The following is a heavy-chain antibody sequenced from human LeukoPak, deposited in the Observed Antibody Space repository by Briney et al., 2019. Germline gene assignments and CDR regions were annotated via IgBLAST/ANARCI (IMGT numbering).Heavy chain of an antibody. CDR2: ISFDGRDK. D-gene: IGHD7-27*01. V-gene: IGHV3-30*09. CDR1: GFTFTSYA. J-gene: IGHJ4*02. Sequence: PGGSLRLSCAASGFTFTSYAIHWVRQAPGKGLEWVALISFDGRDKYYADSVKGRFAISRDNSQNTVYLQMNSLRVEDTATYYCARDLAWGAFDYWGQGTLVTVSS. CDR3: ARDLAWGAFDY.